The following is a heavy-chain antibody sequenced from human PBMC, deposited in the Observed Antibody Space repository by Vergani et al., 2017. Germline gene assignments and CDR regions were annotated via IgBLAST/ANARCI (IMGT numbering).Heavy chain of an antibody. CDR3: AKDGASGYSSDWYWGHFDY. Sequence: GMHWVRQAPGKGLEWVAVISYDGSNKYYADSVKGRFTISRDNSKNTLYLQMNSLRAEDTALYYCAKDGASGYSSDWYWGHFDYWGQGTLVTVSS. D-gene: IGHD6-19*01. CDR2: ISYDGSNK. V-gene: IGHV3-30*18. CDR1: G. J-gene: IGHJ4*02.